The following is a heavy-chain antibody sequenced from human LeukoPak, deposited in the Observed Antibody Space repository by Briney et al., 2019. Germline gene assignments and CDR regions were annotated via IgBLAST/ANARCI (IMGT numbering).Heavy chain of an antibody. CDR2: ISYDGSNK. CDR3: AKGGVRTLPYGMDV. V-gene: IGHV3-30*18. CDR1: GFTFSSYG. Sequence: GGSLRLSCAASGFTFSSYGMHWVRQAPGKGLEWVAVISYDGSNKYYADSVKGRFTISRDNSENTLYLQMNSLRAEDTAVYYCAKGGVRTLPYGMDVWGQGTTVTVSS. D-gene: IGHD3-16*01. J-gene: IGHJ6*02.